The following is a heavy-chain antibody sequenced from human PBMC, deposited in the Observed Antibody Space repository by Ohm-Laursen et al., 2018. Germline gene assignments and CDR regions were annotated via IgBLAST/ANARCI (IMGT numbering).Heavy chain of an antibody. J-gene: IGHJ6*02. CDR1: GFTFTDYY. CDR3: ARVGATPSGMDV. D-gene: IGHD1-26*01. Sequence: SLRLSCTASGFTFTDYYMSWIRQSPEKGLEWVSYISSGGSTIYYADSVKGRFTISRDNAKNSLSLQMNSLRAEDTAVYYCARVGATPSGMDVWGQGTTVTVSS. V-gene: IGHV3-11*01. CDR2: ISSGGSTI.